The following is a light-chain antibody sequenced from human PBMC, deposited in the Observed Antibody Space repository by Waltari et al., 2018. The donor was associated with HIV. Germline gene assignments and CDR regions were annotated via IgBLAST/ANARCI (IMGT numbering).Light chain of an antibody. V-gene: IGLV2-14*01. CDR3: NSYSTTYTPCV. J-gene: IGLJ1*01. Sequence: QSALTQPASVSGSPGQSITISCTGSSSDVGAYNYVSWYQQHPGKAPKLVIYDVSNRPSGVSNRLSGSKSGNTASLTLSGLQTEDEADYYCNSYSTTYTPCVFGTGTRVTVL. CDR1: SSDVGAYNY. CDR2: DVS.